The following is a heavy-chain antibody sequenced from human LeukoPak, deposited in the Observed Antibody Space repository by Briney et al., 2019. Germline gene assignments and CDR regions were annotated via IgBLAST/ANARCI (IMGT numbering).Heavy chain of an antibody. V-gene: IGHV1-18*01. J-gene: IGHJ6*03. CDR3: ARDGKPTINWNLGGAYYYYYYYMDV. Sequence: GASVKVFCKASGYAFTSYGISWVRRAPGQGLEWMGWISAYNGNTNYEQKLQGRVTMTTDATRRTAYLGVRSMRSDDTAVYYCARDGKPTINWNLGGAYYYYYYYMDVWGKGTTVTVSS. CDR2: ISAYNGNT. CDR1: GYAFTSYG. D-gene: IGHD1-7*01.